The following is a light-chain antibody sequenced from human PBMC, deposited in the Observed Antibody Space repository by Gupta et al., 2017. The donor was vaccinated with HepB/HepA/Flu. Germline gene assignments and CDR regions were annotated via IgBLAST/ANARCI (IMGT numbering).Light chain of an antibody. CDR2: RNN. Sequence: QAGLTQPPSVSKAFTQTATLTCSGNSNNVGYEGETWLQQHQGHPPNLLSYRNNRRPSGISERVSASRSGTTASLTIAALQPEEEADYYCSAWDSSLNVWVFGGGTKLTVL. J-gene: IGLJ3*02. CDR1: SNNVGYEG. V-gene: IGLV10-54*04. CDR3: SAWDSSLNVWV.